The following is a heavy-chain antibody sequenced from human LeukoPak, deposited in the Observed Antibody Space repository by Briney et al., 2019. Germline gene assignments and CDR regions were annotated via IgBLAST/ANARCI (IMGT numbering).Heavy chain of an antibody. V-gene: IGHV3-23*01. CDR1: GFTFSSYV. CDR3: TKGQPMFDY. J-gene: IGHJ4*02. CDR2: VSAGSTT. Sequence: GGSLRLSCAASGFTFSSYVMHWVRQAPGKGLEWVSTVSAGSTTYYADSVKGRFTISRDNSKNTLYLQMNSLRAEDTAVYYCTKGQPMFDYWGQGTLVTVSS. D-gene: IGHD2-2*01.